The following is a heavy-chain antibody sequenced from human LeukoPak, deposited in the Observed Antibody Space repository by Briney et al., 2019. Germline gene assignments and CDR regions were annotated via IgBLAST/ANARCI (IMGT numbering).Heavy chain of an antibody. Sequence: GESLRISCKGSGYSFASYWISWVRQMPGKRLEWMGRIDPSDSYTNYNPSFQGHITISADKSSSTAYLHWSSLKASDTAMYYCARQYSGYDYYFDYWGQGILVTVSS. CDR2: IDPSDSYT. J-gene: IGHJ4*02. CDR1: GYSFASYW. CDR3: ARQYSGYDYYFDY. V-gene: IGHV5-10-1*01. D-gene: IGHD5-12*01.